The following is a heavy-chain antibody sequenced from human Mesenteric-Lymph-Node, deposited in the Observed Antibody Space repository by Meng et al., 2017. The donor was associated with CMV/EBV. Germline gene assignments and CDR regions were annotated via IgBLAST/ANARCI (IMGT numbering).Heavy chain of an antibody. Sequence: QLQLQESGPGLAKPSETLSLTCTVSGESIRSSSYYWGWIRQPPGKGLEWIGYIYYSGSTYYYNPSLKTRVTISVDTSKNQFSLKLSSVTAADTAVYYCARHSALLVTNFDYWGQGTLVTVSS. CDR3: ARHSALLVTNFDY. D-gene: IGHD5-18*01. V-gene: IGHV4-39*01. CDR1: GESIRSSSYY. CDR2: IYYSGSTY. J-gene: IGHJ4*02.